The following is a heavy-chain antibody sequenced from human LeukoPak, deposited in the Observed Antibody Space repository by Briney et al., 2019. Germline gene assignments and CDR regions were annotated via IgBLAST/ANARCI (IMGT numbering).Heavy chain of an antibody. D-gene: IGHD1-26*01. CDR2: IRSKDNDGTT. CDR3: TTDRRYSGSSVDY. CDR1: EFTFGDYA. J-gene: IGHJ4*02. Sequence: GGSLRLSCTASEFTFGDYAISWVRQAPGKGLEWLGFIRSKDNDGTTDYAASVKGRFIISRDDSKSVAYLEMNDLKIEDTAVYYCTTDRRYSGSSVDYWGQGTLVTVSS. V-gene: IGHV3-49*04.